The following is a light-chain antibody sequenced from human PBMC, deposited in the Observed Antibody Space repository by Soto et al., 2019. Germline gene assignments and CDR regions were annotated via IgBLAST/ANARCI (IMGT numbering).Light chain of an antibody. CDR2: GAS. Sequence: DIQMTQSPSSLSASVGDRVTITCQARQAINNDLTWYQQKPGQPPKLLIYGASILQTRVPSTFSGSGSGKHFTFNITSLQPEDIATYYCQQYDNVPTLGQGTKLEMK. CDR1: QAINND. CDR3: QQYDNVPT. V-gene: IGKV1-33*01. J-gene: IGKJ2*01.